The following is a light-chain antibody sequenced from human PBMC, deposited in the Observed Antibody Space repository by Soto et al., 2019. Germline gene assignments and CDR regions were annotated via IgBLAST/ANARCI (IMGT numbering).Light chain of an antibody. CDR3: QQYNTYPLT. CDR1: QSISTW. V-gene: IGKV1-5*03. Sequence: DIQMTQSPSTLSASVGDRVTITCRASQSISTWLAWYQQKPVKAPKLLIYKASSLESGVPSRFSGSGSGTEFTLTINSLQPDDFATYYCQQYNTYPLTFGGGTTVEIK. J-gene: IGKJ4*01. CDR2: KAS.